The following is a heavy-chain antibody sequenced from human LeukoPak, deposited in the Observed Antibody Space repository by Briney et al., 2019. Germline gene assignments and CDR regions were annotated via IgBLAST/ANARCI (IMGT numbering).Heavy chain of an antibody. V-gene: IGHV4-59*01. CDR3: AKGTGAYYYL. CDR2: IYYSGST. Sequence: PSETLSLTCTVSGGSISDYCWSWIRQPPGKGLEWIGYIYYSGSTKYNPYLKSRVTISIDTSKNQFSLKLSSVTAADTALYYCAKGTGAYYYLWGQGTMVTVSS. CDR1: GGSISDYC. D-gene: IGHD3-22*01. J-gene: IGHJ3*01.